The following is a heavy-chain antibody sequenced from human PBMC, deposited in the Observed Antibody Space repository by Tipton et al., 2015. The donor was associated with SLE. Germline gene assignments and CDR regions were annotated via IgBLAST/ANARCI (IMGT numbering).Heavy chain of an antibody. V-gene: IGHV4-30-4*01. CDR3: ASVDFWSGHYAY. D-gene: IGHD3-3*01. CDR1: GGSISSGDYY. CDR2: IYYSGST. Sequence: TLSLTCTVSGGSISSGDYYWSWIRQPPGKGLEWIGYIYYSGSTYYNPSLKSRVTISVDTSKNQFSLKLSSVTAADTAVYYCASVDFWSGHYAYWGQGTLVTVSS. J-gene: IGHJ4*02.